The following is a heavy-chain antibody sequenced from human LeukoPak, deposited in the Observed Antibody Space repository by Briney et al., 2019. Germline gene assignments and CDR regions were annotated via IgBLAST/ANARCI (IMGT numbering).Heavy chain of an antibody. J-gene: IGHJ4*02. V-gene: IGHV3-7*03. CDR2: IKEDGTEK. CDR1: GFTFSDFW. D-gene: IGHD1-26*01. Sequence: PGGSLRLSCAGSGFTFSDFWMTWVRQTPGKGLEWVANIKEDGTEKNLVDSVKGRFTISRDNSKNTLYLQMNSLRAEDTAVYYCAKVPLGGELQFDYWGQGTLVTVSS. CDR3: AKVPLGGELQFDY.